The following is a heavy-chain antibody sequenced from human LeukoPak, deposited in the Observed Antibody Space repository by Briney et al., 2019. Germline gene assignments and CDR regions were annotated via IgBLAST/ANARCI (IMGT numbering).Heavy chain of an antibody. D-gene: IGHD3-10*01. V-gene: IGHV1-69*05. J-gene: IGHJ4*02. Sequence: ASVKVSCKASGGTFSSYAISWVRQAPGQGLEWMGGIIPIFGTANYAQKFQGRVTITTDESTSTAYMELSSLRSEDTAVYYCARNGRNTYGSGSYYNLFYFDYWGQGTLVTVSS. CDR3: ARNGRNTYGSGSYYNLFYFDY. CDR1: GGTFSSYA. CDR2: IIPIFGTA.